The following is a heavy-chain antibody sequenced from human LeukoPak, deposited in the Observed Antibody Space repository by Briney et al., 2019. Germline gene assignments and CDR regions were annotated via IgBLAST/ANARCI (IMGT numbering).Heavy chain of an antibody. D-gene: IGHD2-2*01. V-gene: IGHV1-69*05. Sequence: SVKVSCKASGGTFSSYAISWVRQAPGQGLEWMGRIIPIFGTANYAQKFQGRVTIATDESTSTAYMELSSLRSEDTAVYYCASDIVVVPAGIGDNWFDPWGQGTLVTVSS. CDR1: GGTFSSYA. CDR2: IIPIFGTA. CDR3: ASDIVVVPAGIGDNWFDP. J-gene: IGHJ5*02.